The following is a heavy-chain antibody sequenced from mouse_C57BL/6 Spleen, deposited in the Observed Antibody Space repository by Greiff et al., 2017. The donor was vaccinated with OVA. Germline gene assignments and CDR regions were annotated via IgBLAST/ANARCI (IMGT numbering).Heavy chain of an antibody. Sequence: QVQLQQSGAELVKPGASVKLSCKASGYTFTEYTIHWVKQRSGQGLEWIGWFYPGSGSIKYNEKFKDKATLTADKSSSTVYMELSRLTSEDSAVYFCARHEDGPYYYGSSPFAYWGQGTLVTVSA. J-gene: IGHJ3*01. CDR2: FYPGSGSI. CDR3: ARHEDGPYYYGSSPFAY. D-gene: IGHD1-1*01. V-gene: IGHV1-62-2*01. CDR1: GYTFTEYT.